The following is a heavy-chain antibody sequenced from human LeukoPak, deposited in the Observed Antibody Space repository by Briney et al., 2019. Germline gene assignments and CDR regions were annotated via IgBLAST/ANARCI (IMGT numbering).Heavy chain of an antibody. CDR2: ISFSGST. CDR1: GGSIISHY. V-gene: IGHV4-59*11. CDR3: ARAPGGYSYGALYYFDY. Sequence: PSETLSLTCSVSGGSIISHYWSWIRQAPGKGLEWIGYISFSGSTNYNTSLKSRVTISLDTPKNQFSLTLSSVTAADTAVYYCARAPGGYSYGALYYFDYWGQGILVTVSS. D-gene: IGHD5-12*01. J-gene: IGHJ4*02.